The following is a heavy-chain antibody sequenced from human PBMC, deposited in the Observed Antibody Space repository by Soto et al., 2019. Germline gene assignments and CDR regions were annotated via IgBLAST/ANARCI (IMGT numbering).Heavy chain of an antibody. V-gene: IGHV4-39*01. CDR1: GGSVTNSSYY. D-gene: IGHD4-17*01. CDR3: VSQRTTVPTQAYFEY. J-gene: IGHJ4*02. Sequence: SETLYLTCTVSGGSVTNSSYYWGWIRQSPGKGLEWIGSVYYRGRSYSKSSVKSRVTISVDTSKNRFSLSLNSVTASDTAVYFCVSQRTTVPTQAYFEYRGPGSLVIVSS. CDR2: VYYRGRS.